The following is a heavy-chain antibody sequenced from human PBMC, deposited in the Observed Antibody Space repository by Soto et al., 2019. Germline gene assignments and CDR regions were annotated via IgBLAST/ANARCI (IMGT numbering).Heavy chain of an antibody. CDR3: ARDLSWAEMMY. D-gene: IGHD3-16*01. CDR2: LSAYNGNT. V-gene: IGHV1-18*01. J-gene: IGHJ4*02. Sequence: QVQLLQSGAEVNTPGASVKVSCKASGYTFTSYGISWVRQAPGQGLEWMGWLSAYNGNTKYAQELQGRVTMTTDTTTSTSHMELRSLRSDDTAVYYCARDLSWAEMMYWGQGTLVTVSS. CDR1: GYTFTSYG.